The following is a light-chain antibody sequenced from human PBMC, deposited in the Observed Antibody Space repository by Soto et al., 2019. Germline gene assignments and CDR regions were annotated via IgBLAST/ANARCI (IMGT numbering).Light chain of an antibody. V-gene: IGKV1-5*03. CDR1: QSIGSW. J-gene: IGKJ1*01. CDR3: QQYNTYPWT. Sequence: DIQMTQSPSALSASVGDRVTITCRASQSIGSWLAWYQQKPGKAPNLLIYKASSLESGVPFRFSGSESGTQSTLTISSLQPDDFATYYCQQYNTYPWTFGQGTKVEIK. CDR2: KAS.